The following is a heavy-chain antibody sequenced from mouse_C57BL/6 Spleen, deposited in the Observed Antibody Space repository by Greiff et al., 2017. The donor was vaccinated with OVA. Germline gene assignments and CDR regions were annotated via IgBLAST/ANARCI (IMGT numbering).Heavy chain of an antibody. V-gene: IGHV1-54*01. CDR3: ARRDYGYDYYAMDY. CDR2: INPGSGGT. CDR1: GYAFTNYL. Sequence: VKLMESGAELVRPGTSVKVSCKASGYAFTNYLIEWVKQRPGQGLEWIGVINPGSGGTNYNEKFKGKATLTADKSSSTAYMQLSSLTSEDSAVYFCARRDYGYDYYAMDYWGQGTSVTVSS. D-gene: IGHD2-2*01. J-gene: IGHJ4*01.